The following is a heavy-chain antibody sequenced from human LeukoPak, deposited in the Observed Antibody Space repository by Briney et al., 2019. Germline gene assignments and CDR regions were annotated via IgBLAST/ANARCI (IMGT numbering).Heavy chain of an antibody. CDR1: GGSISRGGYY. CDR2: IYYSGST. V-gene: IGHV4-31*03. J-gene: IGHJ3*02. D-gene: IGHD1-26*01. CDR3: ARAPRWDDAFDI. Sequence: KSSQTLSLTCTVSGGSISRGGYYWGWIRQHPGKGLEWIGYIYYSGSTYYNPSPMSRVTISVDASKNQFSLKLSSVTAADTAVYYCARAPRWDDAFDIWGQGTMATVSS.